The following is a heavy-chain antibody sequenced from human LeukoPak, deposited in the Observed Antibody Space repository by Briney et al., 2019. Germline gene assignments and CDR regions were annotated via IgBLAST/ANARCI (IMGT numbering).Heavy chain of an antibody. D-gene: IGHD2-2*01. CDR3: ARDDIVVVPAAGRGYYYYGMDV. CDR2: ISAYNGNT. CDR1: GYTFTSYG. J-gene: IGHJ6*02. Sequence: ASVKVSCKASGYTFTSYGISWVRQAPGQGLEWMGWISAYNGNTNYAQKLQGRVTMTTDTSTSTAYMELRSLRSDDTAVYYCARDDIVVVPAAGRGYYYYGMDVWGQGTTVTVSS. V-gene: IGHV1-18*01.